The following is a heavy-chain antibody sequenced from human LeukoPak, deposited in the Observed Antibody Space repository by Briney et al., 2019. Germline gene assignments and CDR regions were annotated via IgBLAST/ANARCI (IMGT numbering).Heavy chain of an antibody. Sequence: PGGSLRLSCVVSGFPFTNNPMNWVRQAPGKGLEWVSYISNDITTTYYAESVKGRFTISRDNAKNSLYLQMNSLSVEHTAVYYCARDGGKSYEIDYWGQGTLVTVSS. CDR1: GFPFTNNP. V-gene: IGHV3-48*01. J-gene: IGHJ4*02. D-gene: IGHD5-18*01. CDR2: ISNDITTT. CDR3: ARDGGKSYEIDY.